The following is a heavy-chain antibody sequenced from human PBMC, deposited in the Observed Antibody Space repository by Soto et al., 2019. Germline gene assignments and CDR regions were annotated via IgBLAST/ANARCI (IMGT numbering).Heavy chain of an antibody. V-gene: IGHV1-18*01. CDR2: ISGYNGHT. J-gene: IGHJ6*02. D-gene: IGHD3-16*01. CDR1: GYTFTTYG. CDR3: AREGEMPYYYYGLDV. Sequence: QVQLVQSGAEVRKPGASVKVSCKASGYTFTTYGISWVRQAPGQGLEWMGWISGYNGHTKYAQKFKGRVTMTTETSTNTVYMELRNLRSDDTAVYYCAREGEMPYYYYGLDVWGQGTTVNVSS.